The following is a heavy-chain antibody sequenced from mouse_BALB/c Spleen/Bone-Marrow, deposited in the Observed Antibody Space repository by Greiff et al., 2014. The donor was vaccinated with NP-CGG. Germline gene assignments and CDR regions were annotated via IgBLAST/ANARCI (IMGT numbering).Heavy chain of an antibody. V-gene: IGHV5-9-3*01. CDR3: ARYGITRRLDY. CDR2: ISSGGSYT. D-gene: IGHD2-4*01. Sequence: EVQGVESGGGLVKPGGSLKLSCAASGFTFSSYTMSWVSQTPEKRLEWVATISSGGSYTYYPDSVKGRFTISRDNAKTTLSLQMSRLRSEDTAMYYCARYGITRRLDYWGQGTTLTVSS. CDR1: GFTFSSYT. J-gene: IGHJ2*01.